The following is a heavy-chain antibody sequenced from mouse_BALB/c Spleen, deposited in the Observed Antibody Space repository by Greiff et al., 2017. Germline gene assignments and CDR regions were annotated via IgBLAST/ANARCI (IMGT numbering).Heavy chain of an antibody. CDR1: GFTFSSYA. V-gene: IGHV5-9-3*01. CDR3: ARHYYGSDYFDY. J-gene: IGHJ2*01. D-gene: IGHD1-1*01. CDR2: ISSGGSYT. Sequence: EVHLVESGGGLVKPGGSLKLSCAASGFTFSSYAMSWVRQTPEKRLEWVATISSGGSYTYYPDSVKGRFTISRDNAKNTLYLQMSSLRSEDTAMYYCARHYYGSDYFDYWGQGTTLTVSS.